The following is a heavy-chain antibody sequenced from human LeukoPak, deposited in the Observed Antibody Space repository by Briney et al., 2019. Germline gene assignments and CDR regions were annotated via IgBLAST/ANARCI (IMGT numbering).Heavy chain of an antibody. V-gene: IGHV1-24*01. CDR2: FDPEDGET. Sequence: ASVKVSCKVSGYTLTELSMHWVRQAPGKGLEWMGGFDPEDGETIYAQKFQGRVTMTEDTSTDTAYMELSSLRSEDTAVYYCATDRLLYPPTGAFDIWGQGTMVTVPS. CDR3: ATDRLLYPPTGAFDI. CDR1: GYTLTELS. D-gene: IGHD2-2*02. J-gene: IGHJ3*02.